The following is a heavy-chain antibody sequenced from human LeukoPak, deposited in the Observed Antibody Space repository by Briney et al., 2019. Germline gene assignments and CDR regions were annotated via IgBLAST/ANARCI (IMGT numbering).Heavy chain of an antibody. CDR1: GGSFSGYY. Sequence: PSETLSLTCAVCGGSFSGYYWSWIRQPPGKGLEWIGEINHSGSTNYNPSLKSRVTISVDTSKNQFSLKLSSVTAADTAVYYCARGYSSHSDFDYWGQGTLVTVSS. CDR2: INHSGST. J-gene: IGHJ4*02. D-gene: IGHD5-18*01. CDR3: ARGYSSHSDFDY. V-gene: IGHV4-34*01.